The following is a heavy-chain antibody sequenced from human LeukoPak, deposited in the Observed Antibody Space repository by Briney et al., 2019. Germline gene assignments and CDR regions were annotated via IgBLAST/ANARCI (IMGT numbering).Heavy chain of an antibody. CDR2: IRSSSSYI. CDR3: AREKYSGSWYVVDYYYMDG. Sequence: PGGSLRPSCAAAGFTFSSYSMNSVRQAPGKGMEWVSSIRSSSSYIFYADSVNGRFTISRATAKNSLYLQMNSLRAEDTAVYYCAREKYSGSWYVVDYYYMDGWGKGTTVTVSS. D-gene: IGHD6-13*01. V-gene: IGHV3-21*01. CDR1: GFTFSSYS. J-gene: IGHJ6*03.